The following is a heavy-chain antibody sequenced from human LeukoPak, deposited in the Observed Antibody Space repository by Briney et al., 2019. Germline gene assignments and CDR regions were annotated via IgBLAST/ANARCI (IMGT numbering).Heavy chain of an antibody. Sequence: SETLSLTCSVSDGSINSDTYYWGWLRQPPGKGLEWIASIYSGGNTFYNPSLKSRVTISIDTSKKQFSLKLTSVTAADTAVYYCARDQRSLFDVWGQGSLVTVSS. D-gene: IGHD1-26*01. CDR1: DGSINSDTYY. CDR2: IYSGGNT. V-gene: IGHV4-39*07. J-gene: IGHJ4*02. CDR3: ARDQRSLFDV.